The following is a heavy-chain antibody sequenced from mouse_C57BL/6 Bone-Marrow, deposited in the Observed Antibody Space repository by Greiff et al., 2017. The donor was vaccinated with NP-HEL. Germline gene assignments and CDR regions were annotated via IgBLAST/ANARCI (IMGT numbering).Heavy chain of an antibody. CDR3: ARGGYASYAMDY. CDR2: IDPSDSYT. V-gene: IGHV1-50*01. Sequence: VQLQQPGAELVKPGASVKLSCKASGYTFTSYWMQWVKQRPGQGLEWIGEIDPSDSYTNYNQKFKGKATLTVDTSSSTAYMQLSSLTSEDSAVYYCARGGYASYAMDYWCQGTSVTVSS. CDR1: GYTFTSYW. D-gene: IGHD2-2*01. J-gene: IGHJ4*01.